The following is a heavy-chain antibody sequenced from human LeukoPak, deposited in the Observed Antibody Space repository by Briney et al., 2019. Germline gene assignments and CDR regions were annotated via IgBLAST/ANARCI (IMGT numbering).Heavy chain of an antibody. V-gene: IGHV7-4-1*02. CDR2: INTNTGNP. J-gene: IGHJ4*02. CDR1: GYTFTSYA. CDR3: AKDFRVTMVRGVDYFDY. D-gene: IGHD3-10*01. Sequence: ASVKVSCKASGYTFTSYAMNWVRQAPGQGLEWMGWINTNTGNPTYAQGFTGRFVFSLDTSVSTAYLQISSLKAEDTAVYYCAKDFRVTMVRGVDYFDYWGQGTLVTVSS.